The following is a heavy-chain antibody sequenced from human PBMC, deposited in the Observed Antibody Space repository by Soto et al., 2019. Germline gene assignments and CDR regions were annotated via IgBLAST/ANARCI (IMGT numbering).Heavy chain of an antibody. CDR2: INHSGST. V-gene: IGHV4-34*01. J-gene: IGHJ4*02. CDR1: GGSFGGYY. Sequence: SETLSLSGAAYGGSFGGYYCCCIRQPPGKGLEGIGEINHSGSTNYNPSIKSQVTKSVDTSKNLFSLNLSSVTAADTALYYCAREPAPTGLGFDYWGQGTLVTVSS. CDR3: AREPAPTGLGFDY. D-gene: IGHD4-4*01.